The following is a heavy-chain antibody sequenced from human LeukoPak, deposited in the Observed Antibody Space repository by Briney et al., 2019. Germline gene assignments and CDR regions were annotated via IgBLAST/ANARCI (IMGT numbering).Heavy chain of an antibody. D-gene: IGHD2-15*01. V-gene: IGHV1-18*01. CDR1: GYTFTSYG. Sequence: ASVKVSCKASGYTFTSYGISWVRQAPGQGLEWMGWISAYNGNTNYAQTLQGRVTMTTDTSTSTAYMELRSLRSADTPVSYSARVSTYCSGGSCYFLTPPDYWGQGTLVTVSS. J-gene: IGHJ4*02. CDR2: ISAYNGNT. CDR3: ARVSTYCSGGSCYFLTPPDY.